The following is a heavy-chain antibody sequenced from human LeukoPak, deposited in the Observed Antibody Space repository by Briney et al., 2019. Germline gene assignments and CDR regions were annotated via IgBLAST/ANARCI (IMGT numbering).Heavy chain of an antibody. Sequence: PGGSLRLSCAASGFTFSSYEMNWVRQAPGKGLEWVSYISSSGSSIYYADSVKGRFTISRDNAKNSLYLQMNSLRAEDTAVYYCARDLGYDFWSGYYRYYYYGMDVWGQGTTVTVSS. V-gene: IGHV3-48*03. J-gene: IGHJ6*02. CDR1: GFTFSSYE. CDR3: ARDLGYDFWSGYYRYYYYGMDV. CDR2: ISSSGSSI. D-gene: IGHD3-3*01.